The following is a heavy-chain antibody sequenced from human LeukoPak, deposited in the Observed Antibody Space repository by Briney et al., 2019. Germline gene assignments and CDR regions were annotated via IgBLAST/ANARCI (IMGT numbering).Heavy chain of an antibody. Sequence: PSETLSLTCAVYGGSFSGYYWSWIRQPPGKGLEWIGEINHSGSTNYNPSLKSRVTISVDTSKNQFSLKLSSVTAADTAVYYCARGRLVTIAARGGRYWFDPWGQGTLVTVSS. V-gene: IGHV4-34*01. CDR2: INHSGST. J-gene: IGHJ5*02. CDR3: ARGRLVTIAARGGRYWFDP. CDR1: GGSFSGYY. D-gene: IGHD6-6*01.